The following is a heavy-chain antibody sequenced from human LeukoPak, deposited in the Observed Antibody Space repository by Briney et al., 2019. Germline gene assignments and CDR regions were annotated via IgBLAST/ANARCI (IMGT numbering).Heavy chain of an antibody. CDR1: GFTFSSYG. Sequence: PGGSLRLSCAASGFTFSSYGMSWVRQAPGKGLEWVAVISYHGSNTYYADSVKGRFTISRDNSKNTLSLQMNNLRTDDTAVYYCASGTTVVTPGDYWGQGTLVTVSS. CDR3: ASGTTVVTPGDY. J-gene: IGHJ4*02. D-gene: IGHD4-23*01. CDR2: ISYHGSNT. V-gene: IGHV3-30*03.